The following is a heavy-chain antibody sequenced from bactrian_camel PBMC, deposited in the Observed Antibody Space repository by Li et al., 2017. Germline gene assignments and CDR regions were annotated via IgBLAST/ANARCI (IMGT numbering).Heavy chain of an antibody. CDR1: EYTYKSNC. CDR2: IYTRAGFT. V-gene: IGHV3S1*01. Sequence: QLVESGGGSVQAGGSMTLACSTSEYTYKSNCLAWFRQAPGKEREGVAAIYTRAGFTQYADSVKGRFTISRDNAKNTLSLQMNSLKSEDTALYYCKSGGTYNTWGQGTQVTVS. CDR3: KSGGTYNT. J-gene: IGHJ4*01.